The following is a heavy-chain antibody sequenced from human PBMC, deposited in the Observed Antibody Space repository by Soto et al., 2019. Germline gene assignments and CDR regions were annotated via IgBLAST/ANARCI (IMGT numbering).Heavy chain of an antibody. CDR3: AGLGGTTPRQSD. CDR1: GGSISSSSYY. CDR2: IYYSGST. V-gene: IGHV4-39*01. Sequence: TSETLSLTCTVSGGSISSSSYYWGWIRQPPGKGLEWIGSIYYSGSTYYNPSLKSRVTISVDTSKNQFSLKLSSVTAADTAVYYCAGLGGTTPRQSDWGQGTLVTVSS. D-gene: IGHD1-1*01. J-gene: IGHJ4*02.